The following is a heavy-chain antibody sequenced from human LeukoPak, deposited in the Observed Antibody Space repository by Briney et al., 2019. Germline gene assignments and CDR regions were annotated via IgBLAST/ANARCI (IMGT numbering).Heavy chain of an antibody. V-gene: IGHV4-38-2*02. CDR2: IYHSGST. D-gene: IGHD2-15*01. J-gene: IGHJ4*02. CDR3: ARDHPFAATPVDY. Sequence: PSETLSLTCAVSGYSISSGYYWGWIRQPPGKGLEWIGSIYHSGSTDYNTSLKSRLTMSLDTSKNHFSLNLNSVTAADTAVYYCARDHPFAATPVDYWGQGTLVTVSS. CDR1: GYSISSGYY.